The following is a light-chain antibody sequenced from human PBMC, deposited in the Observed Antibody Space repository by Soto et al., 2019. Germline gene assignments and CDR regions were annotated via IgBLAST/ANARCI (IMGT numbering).Light chain of an antibody. CDR2: GAS. CDR3: QQYGSSPWT. Sequence: EIVLTQSPGSLSLSPGEGATLSCRASQTVTSNYLAWYQQKPGQAPRLLIYGASRRATGLPDRFSGSGSGTDFTLTISRLEPEDFTVYYCQQYGSSPWTFGQGTKVEIK. J-gene: IGKJ1*01. V-gene: IGKV3-20*01. CDR1: QTVTSNY.